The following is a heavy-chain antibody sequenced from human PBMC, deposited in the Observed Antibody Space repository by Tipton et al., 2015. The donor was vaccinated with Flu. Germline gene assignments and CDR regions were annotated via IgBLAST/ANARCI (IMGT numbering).Heavy chain of an antibody. V-gene: IGHV3-30*18. CDR1: GFTFSSYG. CDR2: ISYDGSNK. D-gene: IGHD3-10*01. J-gene: IGHJ4*02. Sequence: SLRLSCAASGFTFSSYGMHWVRRAPGKGLEWVAVISYDGSNKYYADSVKGRFTISRDNSKNTLYLQMNSLRAEDTAVYYCAKGLLWFGELLNFDYWGQGTLVTVSS. CDR3: AKGLLWFGELLNFDY.